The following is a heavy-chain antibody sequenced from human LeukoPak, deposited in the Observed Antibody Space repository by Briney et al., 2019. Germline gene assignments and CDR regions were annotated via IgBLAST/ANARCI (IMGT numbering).Heavy chain of an antibody. CDR2: IYYSGST. J-gene: IGHJ4*02. CDR1: GGSISSYY. V-gene: IGHV4-59*01. D-gene: IGHD3-9*01. CDR3: ARSKDILTGYCFDY. Sequence: SETLSLTCTVSGGSISSYYWSWIRQPPGKGLEWIGYIYYSGSTKYNPSLKSRVTISVDTSKKQFSLKLSSVTAADTAVYYCARSKDILTGYCFDYWGQGTLVTVSS.